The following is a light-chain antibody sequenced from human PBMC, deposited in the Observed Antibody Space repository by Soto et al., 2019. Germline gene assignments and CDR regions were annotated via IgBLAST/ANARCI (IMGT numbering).Light chain of an antibody. CDR2: EVT. V-gene: IGLV2-14*01. CDR3: TSFTSRTSVV. J-gene: IGLJ2*01. Sequence: QSVLTQPASVSGSPGQSITLSCTGTSSDVGGYNYVSWYQQHPGKAPKLMVYEVTNRPSGVSNRFSGSKSGNTASLTIFGLQTEDEADYYCTSFTSRTSVVFGGGTQLTVL. CDR1: SSDVGGYNY.